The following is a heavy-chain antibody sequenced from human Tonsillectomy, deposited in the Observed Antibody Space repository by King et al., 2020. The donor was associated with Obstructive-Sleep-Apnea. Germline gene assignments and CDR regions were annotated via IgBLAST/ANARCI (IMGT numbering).Heavy chain of an antibody. J-gene: IGHJ4*02. D-gene: IGHD6-19*01. CDR1: VYTFTSYD. CDR3: AGGLGLAVAAQADY. V-gene: IGHV1-8*01. Sequence: VQLVESGAEVKKPGASGKVSCKPSVYTFTSYDINWVRQATGQGLEWMGWMNPNSGNTGLAQKFQGRVTMTRNTSISTAYMELSSLRSEDTAVYYCAGGLGLAVAAQADYWGQGTLVTVSS. CDR2: MNPNSGNT.